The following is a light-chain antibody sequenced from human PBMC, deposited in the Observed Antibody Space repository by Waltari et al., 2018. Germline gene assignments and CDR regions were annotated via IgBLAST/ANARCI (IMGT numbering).Light chain of an antibody. V-gene: IGKV3-20*01. J-gene: IGKJ4*01. CDR3: HQYGSSPLT. Sequence: EIVLTQSPGMLSLSPGERATLSCRASQSFSSSFLAWYQQKPGEAPRLLIFATSNRATGHPDRFIGSGSGADFTLTIARLEPEEFAVYYCHQYGSSPLTFGGGTKVAIK. CDR2: ATS. CDR1: QSFSSSF.